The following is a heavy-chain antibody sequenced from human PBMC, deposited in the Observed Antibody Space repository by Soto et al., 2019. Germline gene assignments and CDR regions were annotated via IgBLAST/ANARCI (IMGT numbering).Heavy chain of an antibody. D-gene: IGHD2-2*01. J-gene: IGHJ6*02. CDR3: ATRRDASYYYYGMDV. Sequence: EVQLLESGGGLVQPGGSLRLSCAASGFTFSTYAMSWVRQAPGKGLEWVPAISGSGDNTYYADSVKGRFTLSRDNSKNTLFLQMNSLRAEDTAVYYCATRRDASYYYYGMDVWGQGTTVTVSS. CDR1: GFTFSTYA. CDR2: ISGSGDNT. V-gene: IGHV3-23*01.